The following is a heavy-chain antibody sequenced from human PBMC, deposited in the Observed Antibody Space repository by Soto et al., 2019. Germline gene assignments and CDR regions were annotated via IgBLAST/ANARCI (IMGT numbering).Heavy chain of an antibody. J-gene: IGHJ5*02. CDR2: IYHSGST. CDR1: GGSISSGGYS. CDR3: ARETLYYYDSSGYSWFDP. V-gene: IGHV4-30-2*01. Sequence: QLQLQESGSGLVKPSQTLSLTCAVSGGSISSGGYSWSWIRQPPGKGLEWIGYIYHSGSTYYNPSLKSRVTISVDRSKNQFSLKLSSVTAADTAVYYCARETLYYYDSSGYSWFDPWGQGTLVTVSS. D-gene: IGHD3-22*01.